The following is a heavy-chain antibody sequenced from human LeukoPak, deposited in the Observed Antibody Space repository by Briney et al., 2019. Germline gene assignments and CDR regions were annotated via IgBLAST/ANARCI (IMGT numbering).Heavy chain of an antibody. CDR3: ARPLVYNSGGEAFDH. CDR1: GFTFSSYA. V-gene: IGHV3-30*04. Sequence: GGSLRLSCAASGFTFSSYAMHWVRQAPGKGLEGVAVISYDGSNKYYADSVKGRFTISRDNSKNTLYLQMNSLRAEDTAVYYCARPLVYNSGGEAFDHWGQGTLVTVSS. J-gene: IGHJ4*02. D-gene: IGHD1-20*01. CDR2: ISYDGSNK.